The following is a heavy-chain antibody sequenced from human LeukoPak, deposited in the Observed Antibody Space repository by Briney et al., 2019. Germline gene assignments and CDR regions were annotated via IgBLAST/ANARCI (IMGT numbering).Heavy chain of an antibody. V-gene: IGHV1-18*03. J-gene: IGHJ4*02. D-gene: IGHD3-10*01. CDR3: ARNGRVRRVVKDLFEY. CDR2: VSPYNGNT. Sequence: ASVKVSCKASGYTFTSYGISWVRQAPGQGLEWMGRVSPYNGNTYYSQRFQDRVTITKDTSTGTAYMDLRNLRTDDMAMYYCARNGRVRRVVKDLFEYWGQGTLVAVSS. CDR1: GYTFTSYG.